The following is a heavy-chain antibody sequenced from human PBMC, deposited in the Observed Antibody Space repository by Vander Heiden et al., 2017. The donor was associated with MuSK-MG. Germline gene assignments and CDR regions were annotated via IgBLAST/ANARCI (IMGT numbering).Heavy chain of an antibody. J-gene: IGHJ5*02. CDR2: IYYRGST. V-gene: IGHV4-59*08. CDR3: ARQIYGGNSGWFDP. Sequence: QVQLQESGPGLVKPSETLSLTCTVSGGSISSYYWSWIRQPPGKGLEWIGYIYYRGSTNYNPSLKSRVTISVDTSKNQFSLKLSSVTAADTAVYYCARQIYGGNSGWFDPWGQGTLVTVSS. CDR1: GGSISSYY. D-gene: IGHD4-17*01.